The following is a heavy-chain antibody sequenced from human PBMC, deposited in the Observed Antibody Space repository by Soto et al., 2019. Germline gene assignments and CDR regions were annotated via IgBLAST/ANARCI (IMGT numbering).Heavy chain of an antibody. J-gene: IGHJ4*02. V-gene: IGHV1-46*01. D-gene: IGHD3-10*01. CDR1: GYRFINHY. Sequence: QVQLVQSGAEVKKPGASVKVSCKASGYRFINHYMHWVRQAPGVGLEWMGIINPNGGGTDCAQKCQDRGTMTTDTYANTVHMELSSLTSDDTAVYFCARDSSASATSYSFDNWGQGTLVSVSS. CDR3: ARDSSASATSYSFDN. CDR2: INPNGGGT.